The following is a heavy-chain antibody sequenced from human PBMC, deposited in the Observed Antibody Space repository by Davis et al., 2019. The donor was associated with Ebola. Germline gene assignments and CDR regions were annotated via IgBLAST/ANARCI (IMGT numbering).Heavy chain of an antibody. CDR1: GGSISSHY. V-gene: IGHV4-59*11. CDR2: TYYSGST. D-gene: IGHD3-10*01. Sequence: PSESLSLTCTVSGGSISSHYWRWIRQPPGKGLEWIGYTYYSGSTNYHPPLKSQVTMSVDTSKNQLSLKLSSVTAADTAVDYCARGKLEYYYGSGSYYNGLYYDYMDVWGKGTTVTVSS. J-gene: IGHJ6*03. CDR3: ARGKLEYYYGSGSYYNGLYYDYMDV.